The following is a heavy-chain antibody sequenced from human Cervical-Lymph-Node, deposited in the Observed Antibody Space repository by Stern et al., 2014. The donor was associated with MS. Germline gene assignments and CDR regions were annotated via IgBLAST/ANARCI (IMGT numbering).Heavy chain of an antibody. CDR1: GYTFTSYD. V-gene: IGHV1-8*01. CDR2: MNPNSGNT. D-gene: IGHD6-13*01. Sequence: VQLVESGAEVKKPGASVKVSCKASGYTFTSYDINWVRQATGQGLEWMGWMNPNSGNTGYAQKFQGRVTMTRNTSISTAYMELSSLRSEDTAVYYCARVRGVAAAGLRELNYWGQGTLVTVSS. J-gene: IGHJ4*02. CDR3: ARVRGVAAAGLRELNY.